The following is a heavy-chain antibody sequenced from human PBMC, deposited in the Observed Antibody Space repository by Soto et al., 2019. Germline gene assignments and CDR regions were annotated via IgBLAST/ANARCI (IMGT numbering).Heavy chain of an antibody. Sequence: ASVKVSCKASGYNFTSYYMHWVRQAPGQGLEWMGIINPSGGSTSYAQKFQGRVTMTRDTSTSTVYMELSSLRSEDAAVYYCARGQRITIFGVVISHYGMDVWGQGTTVTVSS. CDR2: INPSGGST. J-gene: IGHJ6*02. CDR1: GYNFTSYY. D-gene: IGHD3-3*01. V-gene: IGHV1-46*01. CDR3: ARGQRITIFGVVISHYGMDV.